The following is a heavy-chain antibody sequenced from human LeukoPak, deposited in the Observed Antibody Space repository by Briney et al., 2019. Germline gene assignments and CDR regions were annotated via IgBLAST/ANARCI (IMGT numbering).Heavy chain of an antibody. D-gene: IGHD4-17*01. CDR3: ARDEFGDFQGFDY. Sequence: SETLSLTCAVYGGSLSGYYWNWIRQSPGKGLEWLGNIHYRGTTNYNPSLKSRVTLSLDSSKSQFALKVTSVTAADTAVYYCARDEFGDFQGFDYWGQGTRVTVSS. CDR1: GGSLSGYY. CDR2: IHYRGTT. V-gene: IGHV4-59*13. J-gene: IGHJ4*02.